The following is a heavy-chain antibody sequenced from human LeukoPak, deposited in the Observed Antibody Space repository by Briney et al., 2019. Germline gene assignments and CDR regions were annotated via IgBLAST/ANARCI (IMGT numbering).Heavy chain of an antibody. CDR1: GYSFTAFW. CDR3: ARHYKQQLIDF. CDR2: IYPDDSDI. D-gene: IGHD6-13*01. J-gene: IGHJ4*02. V-gene: IGHV5-51*01. Sequence: GESLKISCKGSGYSFTAFWIGRVRQMPGKGLEWMRIIYPDDSDIRHSPSFEGKVTISADKSISTAYLQLSSLKASDTAIYYCARHYKQQLIDFWGPGTLVTVSS.